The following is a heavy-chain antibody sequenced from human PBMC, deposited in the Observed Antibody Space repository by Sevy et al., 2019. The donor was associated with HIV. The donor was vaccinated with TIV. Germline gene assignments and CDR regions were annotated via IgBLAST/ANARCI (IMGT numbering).Heavy chain of an antibody. CDR3: AGEMSPTLGTGHNWFDL. J-gene: IGHJ5*02. V-gene: IGHV3-9*01. CDR1: GFAFEDFA. Sequence: GGSLRLSCVGSGFAFEDFAVHWVRRSPGKGLEWVSGIAWNGQKKFYEGSVKGRFSISRDNARKSLYLQMNNMNFDDTAIYYCAGEMSPTLGTGHNWFDLWGQGTLVTVSS. CDR2: IAWNGQKK. D-gene: IGHD3-16*01.